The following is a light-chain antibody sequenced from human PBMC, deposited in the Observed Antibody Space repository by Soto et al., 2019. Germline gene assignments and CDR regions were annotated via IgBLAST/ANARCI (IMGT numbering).Light chain of an antibody. V-gene: IGKV3-20*01. CDR3: QQYGSSPGT. J-gene: IGKJ1*01. Sequence: EIVLTQSPGTLSLSPGERATLSCRASQSVSSSYLAWYQQKPGQAPRLLIYGASSRATGIPDRFSGSGSGRDFTLTISRQEPEDIAVYYCQQYGSSPGTFGQGTKVEIK. CDR1: QSVSSSY. CDR2: GAS.